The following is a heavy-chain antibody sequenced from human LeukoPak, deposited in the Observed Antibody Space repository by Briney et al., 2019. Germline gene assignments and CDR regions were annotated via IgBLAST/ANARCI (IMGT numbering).Heavy chain of an antibody. CDR2: IIPIFGTA. CDR1: GGTFSNYA. D-gene: IGHD1-26*01. Sequence: GASVKVSCKASGGTFSNYAISWVRQAPGQGLEWMGGIIPIFGTANYAQKFQGRVTITTDESTSTAYMELSSLRSEDTAVYYCARGPFGGSYGFDYWGQGTLVTVSS. J-gene: IGHJ4*02. CDR3: ARGPFGGSYGFDY. V-gene: IGHV1-69*05.